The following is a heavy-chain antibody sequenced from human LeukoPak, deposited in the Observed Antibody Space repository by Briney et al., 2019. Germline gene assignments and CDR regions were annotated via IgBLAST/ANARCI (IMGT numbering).Heavy chain of an antibody. CDR2: IYYSGST. J-gene: IGHJ3*02. V-gene: IGHV4-30-4*08. Sequence: KPSQTLSLACTVSGGSISSGDYYWSWIRQPPGKGLEWIGYIYYSGSTYYNPSLKSRVTISVDTSKNQFSLKLSSVTAADTAVYYCARGRYCSSTSCYESAFDIWGQGTMVTVSS. CDR1: GGSISSGDYY. CDR3: ARGRYCSSTSCYESAFDI. D-gene: IGHD2-2*01.